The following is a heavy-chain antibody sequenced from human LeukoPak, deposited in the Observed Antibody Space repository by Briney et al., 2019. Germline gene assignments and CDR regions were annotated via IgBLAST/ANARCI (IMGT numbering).Heavy chain of an antibody. V-gene: IGHV3-21*01. CDR3: ARDSDWSSTSCPSTGLDY. Sequence: PGGSLRLSCAASGFTFSSYSMNWVRQAPGKGLEWFSSISSSSSYIYYADSVKGRFTISRDNAKNSLYLQMNSLRAVDTAVYYCARDSDWSSTSCPSTGLDYWGQGTLVTVSS. D-gene: IGHD2-2*01. CDR2: ISSSSSYI. J-gene: IGHJ4*02. CDR1: GFTFSSYS.